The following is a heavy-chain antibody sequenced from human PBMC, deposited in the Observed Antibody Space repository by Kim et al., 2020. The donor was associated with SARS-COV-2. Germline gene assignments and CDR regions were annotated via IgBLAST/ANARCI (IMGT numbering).Heavy chain of an antibody. J-gene: IGHJ4*02. D-gene: IGHD2-2*01. CDR2: IYTSGST. V-gene: IGHV4-4*07. CDR1: GGSISSYY. CDR3: ASEVGYCSSTSCSSPFDY. Sequence: SETLSLTCTVSGGSISSYYWSWIRQPAGKGLEWIGRIYTSGSTNYNPSLKSRVTMSVDTSKNQFSLKLSSVTAADTAVYYCASEVGYCSSTSCSSPFDYWGQGTLVTVSS.